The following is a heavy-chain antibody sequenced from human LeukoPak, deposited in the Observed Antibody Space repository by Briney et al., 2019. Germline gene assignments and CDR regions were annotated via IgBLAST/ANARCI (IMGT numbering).Heavy chain of an antibody. CDR2: IKQDGSEK. Sequence: PGGSLRLSCAASGFTLSSYWMSWVRQAPGEGLEWVANIKQDGSEKYYVDSVKGRFTISRDNAKKSLYLQMNSLRAEDTAVYYCAREYYYGSGSYYNGYWGQGTLVTVSS. CDR1: GFTLSSYW. J-gene: IGHJ4*02. D-gene: IGHD3-10*01. CDR3: AREYYYGSGSYYNGY. V-gene: IGHV3-7*04.